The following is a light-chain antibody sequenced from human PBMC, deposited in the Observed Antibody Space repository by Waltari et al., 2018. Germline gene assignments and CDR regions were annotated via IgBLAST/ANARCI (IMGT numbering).Light chain of an antibody. Sequence: QSALTQPSAVSASPGPAITISCTGTRSDVGSYNYLPWYQQHPGKAPKIMIFNVSNRPSGVSNRFSGSKSGNTASLTISGLQAEDEADYYCSSYISSSTLEVFGGGTSLTVL. J-gene: IGLJ2*01. CDR2: NVS. CDR1: RSDVGSYNY. CDR3: SSYISSSTLEV. V-gene: IGLV2-14*03.